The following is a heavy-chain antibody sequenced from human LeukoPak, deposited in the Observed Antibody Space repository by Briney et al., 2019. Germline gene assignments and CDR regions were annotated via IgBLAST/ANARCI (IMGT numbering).Heavy chain of an antibody. CDR2: ISSSGSTI. J-gene: IGHJ4*02. V-gene: IGHV3-48*03. CDR1: GFTFSSYE. CDR3: ARDALYDSSGYSLDY. D-gene: IGHD3-22*01. Sequence: PGGSLRLSCAVSGFTFSSYEMNWVRQAPGKGLEWVSYISSSGSTIYYADSVKGRFTISRDNAKNSLYLQMNSLRAEDTAVYYCARDALYDSSGYSLDYWGQGTLVTVSS.